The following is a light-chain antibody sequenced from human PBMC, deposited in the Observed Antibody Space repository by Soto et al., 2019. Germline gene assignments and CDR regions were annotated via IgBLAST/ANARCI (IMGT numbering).Light chain of an antibody. CDR1: QDISNY. CDR3: PQYDNLPYS. CDR2: DAS. V-gene: IGKV1-33*01. J-gene: IGKJ2*01. Sequence: DIQMTQSPSSLSASVGDRVTITCQASQDISNYLNWYQQKPGKAPKLLIYDASNFETGVPSRFSGSGSGTDFTFTIISLQPEDIATYYCPQYDNLPYSFGLGTKLAIK.